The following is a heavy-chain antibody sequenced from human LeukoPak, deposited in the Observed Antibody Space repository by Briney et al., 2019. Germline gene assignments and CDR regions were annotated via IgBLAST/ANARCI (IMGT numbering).Heavy chain of an antibody. CDR3: ARQTDYYYYGMDV. CDR2: IYYSGST. V-gene: IGHV4-39*01. Sequence: SETLSLTCTVSDGSISSSSYYWGWIRQPPGKGLEWIGSIYYSGSTYYNPSLKSRVTISVDTSKNQFSLKLSSVTAADTAVYYCARQTDYYYYGMDVWGQGTTVTVSS. J-gene: IGHJ6*02. CDR1: DGSISSSSYY. D-gene: IGHD1-1*01.